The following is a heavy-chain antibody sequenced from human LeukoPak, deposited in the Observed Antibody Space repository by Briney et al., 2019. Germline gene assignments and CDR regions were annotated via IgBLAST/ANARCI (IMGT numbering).Heavy chain of an antibody. D-gene: IGHD4-11*01. V-gene: IGHV3-21*01. CDR3: ARSNEKGTVDY. CDR1: GFTFSYYS. CDR2: ISGITSSSYV. Sequence: GGSLRLSCAASGFTFSYYSMNWVRQAPGKGLEWVSSISGITSSSYVYYADSVKGRFTISRDNAKNSLYLQMNGLRVEDTAVYYCARSNEKGTVDYWGQGTLVTVSS. J-gene: IGHJ4*02.